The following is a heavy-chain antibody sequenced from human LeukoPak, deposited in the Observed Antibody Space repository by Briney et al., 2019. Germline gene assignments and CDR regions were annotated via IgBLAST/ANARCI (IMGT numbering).Heavy chain of an antibody. CDR3: ARHYRRGYSYGYEWFDP. V-gene: IGHV4-39*01. CDR2: IYFAGTT. Sequence: SETLSLTCTVSGGSISSSSYFWGWIRQPPGKGLEWIGSIYFAGTTYYNPSLNRRVIISVDTSNNQFSLKLNSVTAADTAVYYCARHYRRGYSYGYEWFDPWGQGTLVVVSS. D-gene: IGHD5-18*01. CDR1: GGSISSSSYF. J-gene: IGHJ5*02.